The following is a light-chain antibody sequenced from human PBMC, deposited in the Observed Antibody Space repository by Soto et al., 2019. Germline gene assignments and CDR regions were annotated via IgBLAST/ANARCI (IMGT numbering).Light chain of an antibody. V-gene: IGLV2-23*01. CDR2: EGS. CDR1: SSDVGSSNL. J-gene: IGLJ3*02. CDR3: CSYAGRSTWV. Sequence: QSVLTQPASVSGSPGQSITISCTGTSSDVGSSNLVSWYQQHPGKAPKLMIYEGSERPSGVSDRFSGSKTGNTASLTISGLQAEDEGDYYCCSYAGRSTWVFGGGTKLTVL.